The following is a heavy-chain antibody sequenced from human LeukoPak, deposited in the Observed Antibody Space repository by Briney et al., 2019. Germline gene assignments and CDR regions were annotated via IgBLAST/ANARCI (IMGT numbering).Heavy chain of an antibody. CDR1: GGSISSYY. Sequence: SETLSLTCTVSGGSISSYYWSWIRQPPGKGLEWIGYIYYSGSTNYNPSLKSRVTISVDTSKNQFSPKLSSVTAADTAVHYCAREAYDTQGFDYWGQGTLVTVSS. CDR2: IYYSGST. J-gene: IGHJ4*02. V-gene: IGHV4-59*01. CDR3: AREAYDTQGFDY. D-gene: IGHD3-22*01.